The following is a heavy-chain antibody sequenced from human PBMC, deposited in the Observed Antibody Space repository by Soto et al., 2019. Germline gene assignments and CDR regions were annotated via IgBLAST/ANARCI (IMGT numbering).Heavy chain of an antibody. CDR3: AREPRAIAARLSWFDP. D-gene: IGHD6-6*01. CDR2: IYTSGST. J-gene: IGHJ5*02. Sequence: PSETLSLTCTVSGGSISSYYWSWIRQPAGKGLEWIGRIYTSGSTNYNPSLKSRVTMSVDTSKNQFSLKLSSVTAADTAVYYCAREPRAIAARLSWFDPWGQGTLVTV. V-gene: IGHV4-4*07. CDR1: GGSISSYY.